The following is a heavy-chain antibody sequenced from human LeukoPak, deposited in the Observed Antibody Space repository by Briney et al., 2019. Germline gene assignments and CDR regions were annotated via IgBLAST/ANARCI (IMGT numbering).Heavy chain of an antibody. CDR2: IYYSGST. CDR3: ARDDATGENAFDI. J-gene: IGHJ3*02. D-gene: IGHD1-1*01. CDR1: GGSISSYY. Sequence: SETLSLTCTVSGGSISSYYWSWIRQPPGKGLEWIGYIYYSGSTNYNPSLKSRVTISVDTSKNKFSLKLSSVTAADTAVYYCARDDATGENAFDIWGQGTMVTVSS. V-gene: IGHV4-59*01.